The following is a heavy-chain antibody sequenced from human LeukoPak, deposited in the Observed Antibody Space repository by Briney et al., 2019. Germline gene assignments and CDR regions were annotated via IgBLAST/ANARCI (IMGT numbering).Heavy chain of an antibody. CDR3: ARALYTSGWYPDYFDF. Sequence: PGGSLRLSCAAPEFTFSSYSMNWVRQAPGKGLEWVSSISSSSSYIYYADSVKGRFTISRDNAKNSLYLQMNSLRAEDTAVYYCARALYTSGWYPDYFDFWGQGTLVTVSS. CDR2: ISSSSSYI. CDR1: EFTFSSYS. V-gene: IGHV3-21*01. J-gene: IGHJ4*02. D-gene: IGHD6-19*01.